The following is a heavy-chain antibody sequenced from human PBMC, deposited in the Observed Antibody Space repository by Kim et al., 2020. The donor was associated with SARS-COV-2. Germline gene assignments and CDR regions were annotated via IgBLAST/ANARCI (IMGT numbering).Heavy chain of an antibody. V-gene: IGHV4-39*01. CDR2: IDYSGST. CDR1: GGSISSSSYY. J-gene: IGHJ4*02. D-gene: IGHD2-2*02. CDR3: ARQYLRDYFDY. Sequence: SETLSLTCTFSGGSISSSSYYWGWIRQPPGKGLEWIGSIDYSGSTYYNPSLKSRVTISVDTSKNQFSLKLSSGTAADTAVDYCARQYLRDYFDYWGEGT.